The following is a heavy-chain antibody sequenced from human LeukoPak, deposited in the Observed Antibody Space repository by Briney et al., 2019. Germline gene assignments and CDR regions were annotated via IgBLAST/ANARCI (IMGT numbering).Heavy chain of an antibody. V-gene: IGHV4-59*01. D-gene: IGHD2-2*01. Sequence: SETLSLTCTVSGGSISSYYWSWIRQPPGKGLEWIGHIYYSGSTNYNPSLKSRVTISVDTSKNQFSLKLSSVTAADTAVYYCARDRYCSSTSCWGGWYYYYGMDVWGQGTTVTVSS. CDR3: ARDRYCSSTSCWGGWYYYYGMDV. CDR1: GGSISSYY. CDR2: IYYSGST. J-gene: IGHJ6*02.